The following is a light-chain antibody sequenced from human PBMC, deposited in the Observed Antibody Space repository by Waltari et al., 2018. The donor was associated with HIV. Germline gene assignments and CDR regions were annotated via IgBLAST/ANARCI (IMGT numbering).Light chain of an antibody. V-gene: IGKV1-39*01. CDR1: QSISRY. Sequence: DIQMNQSPSSLSASVGDRVTITCRASQSISRYSNWYQQKPGKAPKLLIYAASRLQSGVPSRFSGSGSGTDGTLTISSLQPEDFATYYCQQSYSTPYTFGQGTKLEIK. J-gene: IGKJ2*01. CDR2: AAS. CDR3: QQSYSTPYT.